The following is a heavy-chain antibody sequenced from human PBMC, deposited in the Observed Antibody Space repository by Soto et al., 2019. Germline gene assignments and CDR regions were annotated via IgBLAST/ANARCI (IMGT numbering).Heavy chain of an antibody. CDR1: GFTVSSNY. J-gene: IGHJ4*02. CDR3: ARYAFLSGYYYY. CDR2: IYAGGST. Sequence: GGSLRLSCAASGFTVSSNYMSWVRQAPGQGLEWVSLIYAGGSTYYADSVKGRFTISRDSSKNTVYLQMNSLRAEDTAVYYCARYAFLSGYYYYWGQGTLVTVSS. V-gene: IGHV3-66*01. D-gene: IGHD3-3*01.